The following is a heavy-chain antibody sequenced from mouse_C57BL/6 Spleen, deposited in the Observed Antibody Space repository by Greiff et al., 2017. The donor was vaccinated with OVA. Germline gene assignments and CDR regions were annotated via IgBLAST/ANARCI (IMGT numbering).Heavy chain of an antibody. J-gene: IGHJ3*01. CDR3: TLYYGNYLAWFAY. Sequence: EVQLQESGAELVRPGASVKLSCTASGFNIKDDYMHWVKQRPEQGLEWIGWIDPENGDTEYASKFQGKATITADTSSNTAYLQLSSLTSEDTAVYYCTLYYGNYLAWFAYWGQGTLVTVSA. CDR1: GFNIKDDY. V-gene: IGHV14-4*01. D-gene: IGHD2-1*01. CDR2: IDPENGDT.